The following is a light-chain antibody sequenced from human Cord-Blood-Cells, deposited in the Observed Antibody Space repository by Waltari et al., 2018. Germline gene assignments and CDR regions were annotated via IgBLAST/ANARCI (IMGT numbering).Light chain of an antibody. CDR3: SSYTSSSTLV. J-gene: IGLJ2*01. Sequence: QSALTQPASVSGSPGQSITISCTGTSSDVGGYNYVSWYQQHPGKAPKLMIYDVSQRPSGVSNRFSVSKSGNTASLTISGLQAEDEADYYCSSYTSSSTLVFGGGTKLTVL. CDR1: SSDVGGYNY. V-gene: IGLV2-14*01. CDR2: DVS.